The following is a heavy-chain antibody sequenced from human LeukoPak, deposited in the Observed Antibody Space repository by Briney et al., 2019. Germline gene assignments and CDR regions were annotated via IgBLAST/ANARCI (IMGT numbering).Heavy chain of an antibody. D-gene: IGHD4-17*01. V-gene: IGHV1-24*01. Sequence: ASVKVSCKVSGYTLTELSMHWVRQAPGKGLEWMGGFDPEDGETIYAQKFQGRVTMTEDTSTDTAYMELSSLRSEDTAVYYCATVLYGDYVGGAPFDYWGQGTLVTVSS. CDR1: GYTLTELS. CDR3: ATVLYGDYVGGAPFDY. J-gene: IGHJ4*02. CDR2: FDPEDGET.